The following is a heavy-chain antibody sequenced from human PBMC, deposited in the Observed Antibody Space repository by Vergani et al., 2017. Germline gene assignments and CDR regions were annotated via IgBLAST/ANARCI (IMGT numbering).Heavy chain of an antibody. Sequence: QMQLVQSGPEVKKPGTSVKVSCKASGFTFTSSAMQWVRQARGQRLEWIGWIVVGSGNTNYAQKFQERVTITRDMSTSTAYMELCRLRSEDTAVYYCAAGFLGPDLYGSDPGWDYYGMDVWGQGTTVTVSS. CDR3: AAGFLGPDLYGSDPGWDYYGMDV. CDR2: IVVGSGNT. D-gene: IGHD3-10*01. J-gene: IGHJ6*02. V-gene: IGHV1-58*02. CDR1: GFTFTSSA.